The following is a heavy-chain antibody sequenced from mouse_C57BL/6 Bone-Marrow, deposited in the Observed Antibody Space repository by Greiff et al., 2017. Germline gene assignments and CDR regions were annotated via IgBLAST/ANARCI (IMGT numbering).Heavy chain of an antibody. D-gene: IGHD2-5*01. V-gene: IGHV1-55*01. CDR3: ARPYYSNYWYFDV. CDR2: IYPGSGST. J-gene: IGHJ1*03. Sequence: QVQLQQPGAELVKPGASVKMSCKASGYTFTSYWLTWVKQRPGQGLEWIGDIYPGSGSTNYNEKFKSKATLTVDPSSSTAYMQLSSLTSEDSAVYYGARPYYSNYWYFDVWGTGTTVTVSS. CDR1: GYTFTSYW.